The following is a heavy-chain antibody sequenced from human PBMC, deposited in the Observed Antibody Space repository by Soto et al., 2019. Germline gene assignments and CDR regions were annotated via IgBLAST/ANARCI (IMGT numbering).Heavy chain of an antibody. D-gene: IGHD4-4*01. CDR1: GFTFSNYW. CDR3: AKSKGGVSNGPTTY. J-gene: IGHJ4*02. CDR2: MNSDGSNT. V-gene: IGHV3-74*01. Sequence: EVQLVEPGGALVQPGGSLRLSCAASGFTFSNYWMHWVRQAPGKGLVWISRMNSDGSNTVYADAVKGRFTISRDNAKNTLYLQMNSLRVEGTAVYYCAKSKGGVSNGPTTYWGQGTLVTVSS.